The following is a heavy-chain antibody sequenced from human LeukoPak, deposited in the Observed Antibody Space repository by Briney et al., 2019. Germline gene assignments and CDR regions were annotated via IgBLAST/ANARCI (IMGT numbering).Heavy chain of an antibody. Sequence: GALRPSCSASGVTFEEFAMTRVRPASRKGMDWGSLISWDGGTTYYADSVKGRFTISRDNSKNSLYLQMNSLRIEDTALYYCAKDLSGWGVFDYWGQGTLVTVSS. V-gene: IGHV3-43*01. J-gene: IGHJ4*02. CDR2: ISWDGGTT. D-gene: IGHD6-19*01. CDR1: GVTFEEFA. CDR3: AKDLSGWGVFDY.